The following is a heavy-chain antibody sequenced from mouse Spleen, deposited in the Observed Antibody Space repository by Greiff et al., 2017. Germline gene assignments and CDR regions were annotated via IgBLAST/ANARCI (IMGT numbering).Heavy chain of an antibody. J-gene: IGHJ2*01. CDR2: INSNGGST. V-gene: IGHV5-6-3*01. Sequence: EVQRVESGGGLVQPGGSLKLSCAASGFTFSSYGMSWVRQTPDKRLELVATINSNGGSTYYPDSVKGRFTISRDNAKNTLYLQMSSLKSEDTAMYYCARDQFRYFDYWGQGTTLTVSS. CDR1: GFTFSSYG. CDR3: ARDQFRYFDY.